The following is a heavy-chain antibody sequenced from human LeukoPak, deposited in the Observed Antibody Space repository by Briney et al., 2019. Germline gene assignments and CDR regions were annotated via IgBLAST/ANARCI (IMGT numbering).Heavy chain of an antibody. CDR2: ISSSSSYI. CDR3: AGDVNYYDSSGYYY. D-gene: IGHD3-22*01. J-gene: IGHJ4*02. CDR1: GFTFSSYS. V-gene: IGHV3-21*01. Sequence: GGSLRLSCAASGFTFSSYSMNWVRQAPGKGLEWVSSISSSSSYIYYADSVKGRFTISRDNAKNSLYLQMNSLRAEDTAVYYCAGDVNYYDSSGYYYWGQGTLVTVSS.